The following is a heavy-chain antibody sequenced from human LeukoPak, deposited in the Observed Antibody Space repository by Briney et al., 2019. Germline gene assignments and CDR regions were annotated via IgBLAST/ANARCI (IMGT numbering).Heavy chain of an antibody. CDR2: FYYSGST. CDR1: GGSISSSSYY. J-gene: IGHJ1*01. D-gene: IGHD3-22*01. CDR3: ARGAYNDTIAPWH. Sequence: PSETLSLTCTVSGGSISSSSYYWGWIRQPPGKGLEWIGSFYYSGSTYYNPSLKSRVTISVDTSKNQFSLKLSSVTAADTALYYCARGAYNDTIAPWHWGQGTLVTASS. V-gene: IGHV4-39*01.